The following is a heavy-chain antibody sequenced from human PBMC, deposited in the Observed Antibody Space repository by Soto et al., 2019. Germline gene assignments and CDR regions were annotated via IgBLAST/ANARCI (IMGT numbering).Heavy chain of an antibody. Sequence: GGSLRLSCAASGFNFRNHGMHWVRQAPGKGLEWVAVIWYDGSSQYYADSVKGRFTISRDNRENTLYLQMNSLRAEDTAVYYCATSSGWHYYYGMDVWGQGTTVTVSS. CDR1: GFNFRNHG. J-gene: IGHJ6*02. V-gene: IGHV3-30*02. CDR2: IWYDGSSQ. D-gene: IGHD6-19*01. CDR3: ATSSGWHYYYGMDV.